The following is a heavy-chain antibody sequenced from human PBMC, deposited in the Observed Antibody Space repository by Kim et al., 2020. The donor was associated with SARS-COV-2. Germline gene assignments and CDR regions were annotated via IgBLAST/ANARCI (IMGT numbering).Heavy chain of an antibody. CDR3: ARGGTTVVVADYFGLDV. D-gene: IGHD2-15*01. J-gene: IGHJ3*01. CDR2: IHRSGDT. Sequence: SETLSLTCGVSGGSLGDYYWSWIRQSPRKGLEWIGEIHRSGDTTYNPSFKSRVTISVDTSTVQFSLTLTSVTAADIAVYYCARGGTTVVVADYFGLDVWG. CDR1: GGSLGDYY. V-gene: IGHV4-34*01.